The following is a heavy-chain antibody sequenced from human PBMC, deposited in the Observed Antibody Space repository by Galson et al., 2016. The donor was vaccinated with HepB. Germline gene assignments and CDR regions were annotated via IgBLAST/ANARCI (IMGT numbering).Heavy chain of an antibody. J-gene: IGHJ4*02. V-gene: IGHV3-30*18. CDR3: AKALSYGSSSVVDY. D-gene: IGHD6-6*01. Sequence: SLRLSCAASGFSFSNYGMHWVRQAPGKGLEWVAVISYDEGNKYYADSVRGRFTISRDNSKNTLYLQMNSLRSEDTAVYYCAKALSYGSSSVVDYWGQGTLVIVSS. CDR2: ISYDEGNK. CDR1: GFSFSNYG.